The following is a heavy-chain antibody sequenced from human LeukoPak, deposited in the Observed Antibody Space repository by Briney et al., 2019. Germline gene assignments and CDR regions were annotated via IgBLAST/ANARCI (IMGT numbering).Heavy chain of an antibody. V-gene: IGHV1-24*01. CDR2: FDPEDGET. CDR1: GYTLTELS. Sequence: GASVKVSCKASGYTLTELSMHWVRQAPGKGLEWMGGFDPEDGETIYAQKFQGRVTMTEDTSTDTAYMELSSLRSEDTAVYYCATDTPHDSDAFDIWGQGTMVTVSS. CDR3: ATDTPHDSDAFDI. D-gene: IGHD2-15*01. J-gene: IGHJ3*02.